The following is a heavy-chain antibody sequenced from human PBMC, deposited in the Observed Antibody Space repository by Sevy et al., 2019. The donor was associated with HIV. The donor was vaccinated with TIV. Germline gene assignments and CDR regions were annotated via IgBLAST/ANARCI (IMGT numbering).Heavy chain of an antibody. CDR1: GFSFRSYW. D-gene: IGHD6-19*01. Sequence: GGSLRLSCAASGFSFRSYWMTWVRQAPGKGLEWVANINRDESATNYVGSVKGRFTIFRDNAKNLLYLQMNSLRVDDTAVYYCVTDDRPSGWLFHFWGPGTQVTVSS. CDR3: VTDDRPSGWLFHF. J-gene: IGHJ4*02. V-gene: IGHV3-7*01. CDR2: INRDESAT.